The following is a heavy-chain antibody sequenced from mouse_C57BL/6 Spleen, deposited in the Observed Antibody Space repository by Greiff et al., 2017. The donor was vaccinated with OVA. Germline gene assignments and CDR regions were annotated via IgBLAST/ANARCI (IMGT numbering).Heavy chain of an antibody. J-gene: IGHJ4*01. V-gene: IGHV1-69*01. D-gene: IGHD2-4*01. CDR2: IDPSDSYT. CDR3: ARGGLRPTYYAMDY. Sequence: QVQLQQPGAELVLPGASVKLSCKASGYTFTSYWMHWVKQRPGQGLEWIGEIDPSDSYTNYHQKFKGKSTLTVDKSSSTAYMQRSSLTSEDSAVYYCARGGLRPTYYAMDYWGQGTSVTVSS. CDR1: GYTFTSYW.